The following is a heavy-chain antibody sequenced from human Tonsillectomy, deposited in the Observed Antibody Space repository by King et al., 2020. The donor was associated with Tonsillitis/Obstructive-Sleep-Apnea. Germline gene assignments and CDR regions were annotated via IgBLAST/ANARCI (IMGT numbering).Heavy chain of an antibody. CDR1: GYTLTELS. D-gene: IGHD3-10*01. CDR3: ATVEPSRDITMVQGGILYWFDP. J-gene: IGHJ5*02. CDR2: FDPEDGET. V-gene: IGHV1-24*01. Sequence: QLVQSGAEVKKPGASVKVSCKVSGYTLTELSMHWVRQAPGKGLEWMGGFDPEDGETIYAQKFQGRVTMTEDTSTDTAYMELSSLIFEDTAVYYCATVEPSRDITMVQGGILYWFDPWGQGTLVTVSS.